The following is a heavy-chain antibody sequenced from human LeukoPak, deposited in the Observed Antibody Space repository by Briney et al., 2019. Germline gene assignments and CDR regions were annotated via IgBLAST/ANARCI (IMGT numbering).Heavy chain of an antibody. V-gene: IGHV3-66*01. Sequence: GGSLRLSCAASGFTVSSSHMTWVRQAPGKGLECVSLIYSRGSTYYSDSVKGRFTISRDNSKNTLYLNMNSLRAEDTAVYYCARGQSYYPYWGQGTLVTVSS. D-gene: IGHD1-26*01. J-gene: IGHJ4*02. CDR1: GFTVSSSH. CDR3: ARGQSYYPY. CDR2: IYSRGST.